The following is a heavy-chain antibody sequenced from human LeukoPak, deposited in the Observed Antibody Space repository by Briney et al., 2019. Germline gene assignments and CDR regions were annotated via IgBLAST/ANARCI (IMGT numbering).Heavy chain of an antibody. CDR2: ISAYNGDT. J-gene: IGHJ4*02. D-gene: IGHD1-26*01. CDR1: GYTFTNYG. V-gene: IGHV1-18*01. Sequence: ASVKVSCKASGYTFTNYGITWVRQAPGQGLEWMGWISAYNGDTNYAQKLQDRVTLTTDTSTSIAYMELRGLRSDDTAVYYCASAGSNIVGDTGYFDYWGQGTLVTVSS. CDR3: ASAGSNIVGDTGYFDY.